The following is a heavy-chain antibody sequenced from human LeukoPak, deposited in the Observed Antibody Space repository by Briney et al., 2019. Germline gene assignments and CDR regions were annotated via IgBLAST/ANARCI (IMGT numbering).Heavy chain of an antibody. Sequence: GGSLRLSCAASGFSFSRYGMKWVRQAPGKGLEWLSYIRSSDSTTYYADSVKGRFTISRDNANTSLFLQMNSLRAEDTAVYYCARGVRGFSYGLVYSYFYMDVWGKGTTVTVSS. CDR3: ARGVRGFSYGLVYSYFYMDV. D-gene: IGHD5-18*01. V-gene: IGHV3-48*04. J-gene: IGHJ6*03. CDR2: IRSSDSTT. CDR1: GFSFSRYG.